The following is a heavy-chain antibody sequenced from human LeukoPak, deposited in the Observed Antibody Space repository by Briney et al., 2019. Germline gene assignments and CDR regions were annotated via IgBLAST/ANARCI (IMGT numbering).Heavy chain of an antibody. Sequence: PSETLSLTCTVSGGSISSYYWSWLRQPPGKGLEWLGYIYYSGSTNYNPSLKSRVTISVDTSKNQFSLKLSPVTAADTAVYYCARSSDQHDYGDYNDAFDIWGQGTMVTVSS. CDR3: ARSSDQHDYGDYNDAFDI. CDR1: GGSISSYY. J-gene: IGHJ3*02. CDR2: IYYSGST. D-gene: IGHD4-17*01. V-gene: IGHV4-59*01.